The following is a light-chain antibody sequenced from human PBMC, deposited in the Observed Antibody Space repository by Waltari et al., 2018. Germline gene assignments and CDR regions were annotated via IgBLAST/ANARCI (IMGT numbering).Light chain of an antibody. Sequence: DIQMTQSPSTLSASVGDRVTITCRASQSISTWLAWYQQKPGKAPKLLIYKASSLESGVPSRFSGSGSGTEFTLTISSLQPDDFATYSCQQYGYLWTFGQGTQVEIK. V-gene: IGKV1-5*03. CDR1: QSISTW. CDR2: KAS. J-gene: IGKJ1*01. CDR3: QQYGYLWT.